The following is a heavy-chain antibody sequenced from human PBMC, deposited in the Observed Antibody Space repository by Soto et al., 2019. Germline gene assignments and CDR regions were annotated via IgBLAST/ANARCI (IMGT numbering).Heavy chain of an antibody. Sequence: QVQLVQSGAEVKKPGASVKVSCKASGYTFTSYAMHWVRQAPGQRLEWMGWINAGNGNTKYSQKFQGRVTITRDTSASTAYMELSSLRSEDMAVYYCARAGGYSYGRPPGADWGQGTLVTVSS. CDR3: ARAGGYSYGRPPGAD. V-gene: IGHV1-3*01. D-gene: IGHD5-18*01. J-gene: IGHJ4*02. CDR1: GYTFTSYA. CDR2: INAGNGNT.